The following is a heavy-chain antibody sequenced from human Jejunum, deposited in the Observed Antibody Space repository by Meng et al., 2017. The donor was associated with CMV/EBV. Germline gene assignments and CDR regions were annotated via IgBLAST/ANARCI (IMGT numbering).Heavy chain of an antibody. J-gene: IGHJ4*02. CDR3: ARFHWLVYYLDH. Sequence: VSGGSIDEYYWTWIRQSPGKGLEWIGHVYSSGTTSYNPSLSRRVTSALDTSRRQGSLRLNSVTAADTAVYYCARFHWLVYYLDHGGQG. D-gene: IGHD6-19*01. CDR2: VYSSGTT. CDR1: GGSIDEYY. V-gene: IGHV4-59*01.